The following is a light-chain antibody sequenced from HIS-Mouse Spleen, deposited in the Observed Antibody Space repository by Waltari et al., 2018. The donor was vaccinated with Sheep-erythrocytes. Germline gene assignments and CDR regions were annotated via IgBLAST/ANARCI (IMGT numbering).Light chain of an antibody. J-gene: IGKJ4*01. CDR1: QSVSSY. Sequence: EIVLTQSPATLSLSPGERATLPCRASQSVSSYLAWYQQKPGQAPRLLIYDASNRATGIPARFSGSGSGTDFTLTISSLEPEDFAVYYCQQYNSYPLTFGGGTKVEIK. CDR3: QQYNSYPLT. V-gene: IGKV3-11*01. CDR2: DAS.